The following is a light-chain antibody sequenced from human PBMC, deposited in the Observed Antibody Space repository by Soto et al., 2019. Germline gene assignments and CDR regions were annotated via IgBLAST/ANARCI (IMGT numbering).Light chain of an antibody. Sequence: DIQMTQSPSTLSASVGDRVTITCRASQSISSWLAWYQQKPGQAPKLLIYKASTLESGVPSRFSGSGSGTEFTLTISSLQPDDFATYYCQQHNGYLTFGQGTKVEIK. CDR1: QSISSW. CDR2: KAS. V-gene: IGKV1-5*03. J-gene: IGKJ1*01. CDR3: QQHNGYLT.